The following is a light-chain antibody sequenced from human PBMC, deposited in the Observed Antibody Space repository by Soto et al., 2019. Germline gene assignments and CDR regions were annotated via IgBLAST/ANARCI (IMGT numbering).Light chain of an antibody. J-gene: IGKJ1*01. CDR2: AAS. V-gene: IGKV1-5*01. CDR1: QSISSW. Sequence: IQMTQSPSTLSSSLGDRVTITCRASQSISSWLAWYQQKPGKAPKLLIYAASTLQSGVPSRFSGSGSGTDCTLTISSLKNEDFATYYCQQLNSYPRTFGQGTKVDIK. CDR3: QQLNSYPRT.